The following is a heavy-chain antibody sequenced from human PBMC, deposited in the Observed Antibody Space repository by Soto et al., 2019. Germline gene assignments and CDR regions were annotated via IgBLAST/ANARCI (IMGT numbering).Heavy chain of an antibody. CDR2: IYYSGST. CDR1: GGSISSGGYY. J-gene: IGHJ6*03. Sequence: SETLSLTCTVSGGSISSGGYYWSWIRQHPGKGLEWIGYIYYSGSTYYNPSLKSRVTISVDTSKNQFSLKLSSVTAADTAVYYCARVRVAGDGSGSYYYYMDVWGKGTTVTAP. D-gene: IGHD3-10*01. CDR3: ARVRVAGDGSGSYYYYMDV. V-gene: IGHV4-31*03.